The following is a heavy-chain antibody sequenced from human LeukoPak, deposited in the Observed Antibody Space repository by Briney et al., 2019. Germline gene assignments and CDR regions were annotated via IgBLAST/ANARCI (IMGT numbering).Heavy chain of an antibody. D-gene: IGHD3-22*01. CDR3: ARIDITYYYDSSGYYSAFDI. CDR2: INPNSGGT. V-gene: IGHV1-2*02. CDR1: GYTFTGYY. J-gene: IGHJ3*02. Sequence: ASVKVSCKASGYTFTGYYMHWVRQAPGQGLEWMGWINPNSGGTNYAQKFQGRVTMTRDTSISTAYMGLSRLRSDDTAVYYCARIDITYYYDSSGYYSAFDIWGQGTMVTVSS.